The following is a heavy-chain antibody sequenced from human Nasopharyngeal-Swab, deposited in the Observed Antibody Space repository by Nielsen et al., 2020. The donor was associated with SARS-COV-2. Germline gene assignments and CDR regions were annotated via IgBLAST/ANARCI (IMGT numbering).Heavy chain of an antibody. CDR1: GDSVSSNSAA. Sequence: QTLSLTRAISGDSVSSNSAAWNWIRQSPSRGLEWLGRTYYRSKWYNDYAVSVKSRITINPDTSKNQFSLQLNSVTPEDTAVYYCARVDDSSGYSMGDAFDIWGQGTMVTVSS. D-gene: IGHD3-22*01. J-gene: IGHJ3*02. V-gene: IGHV6-1*01. CDR2: TYYRSKWYN. CDR3: ARVDDSSGYSMGDAFDI.